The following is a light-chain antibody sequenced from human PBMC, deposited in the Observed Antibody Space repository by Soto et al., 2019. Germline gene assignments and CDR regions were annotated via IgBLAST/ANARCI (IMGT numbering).Light chain of an antibody. Sequence: DIHLTKSPSTLSASVGDRVTITCRASQSISILLAWYQQKPGKAPNLLIDSTSTLETGVSSRFSGSGSGTEFTLTISSLQPDDSATYYCKPYNDFAWTFGQGTKVEIK. J-gene: IGKJ1*01. CDR2: STS. CDR3: KPYNDFAWT. V-gene: IGKV1-5*03. CDR1: QSISIL.